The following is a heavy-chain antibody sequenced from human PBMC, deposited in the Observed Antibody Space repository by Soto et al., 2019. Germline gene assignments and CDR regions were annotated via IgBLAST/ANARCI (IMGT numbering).Heavy chain of an antibody. V-gene: IGHV2-70*04. CDR2: IDWDDEK. D-gene: IGHD4-17*01. J-gene: IGHJ4*02. CDR1: GFSLTASETR. CDR3: AGRIRGDYSFDF. Sequence: SGPTLVNPTQTRTLTCTISGFSLTASETRVSWIRQPPGKALEWLARIDWDDEKFYSTSLKTRLTISKDTSKNQVVLTITNMDPVDTATYYCAGRIRGDYSFDFWGQGALVTVS.